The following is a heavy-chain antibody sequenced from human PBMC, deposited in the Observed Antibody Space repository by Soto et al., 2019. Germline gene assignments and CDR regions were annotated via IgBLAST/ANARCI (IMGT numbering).Heavy chain of an antibody. J-gene: IGHJ4*02. CDR2: ISGSGGST. CDR1: GFTFSSYA. CDR3: AKGIVVVPAARVGAFDY. D-gene: IGHD2-2*01. V-gene: IGHV3-23*01. Sequence: EVQLLESGGGLVQPGGSLRLSCAASGFTFSSYAMSWVRQAPGKGLEWVSAISGSGGSTYYADSVKGRFTISRDNSKNTLYLQMNGLRAEDTAVYYCAKGIVVVPAARVGAFDYWGQGTLVTVSS.